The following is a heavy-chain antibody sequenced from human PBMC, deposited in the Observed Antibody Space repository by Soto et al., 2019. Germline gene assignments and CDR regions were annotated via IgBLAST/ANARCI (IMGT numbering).Heavy chain of an antibody. V-gene: IGHV3-30*18. CDR3: AKGFISGGYCANGICYHFDY. J-gene: IGHJ4*02. CDR1: GFTFSSYG. D-gene: IGHD2-8*01. Sequence: QVQLVESGGGVVQPGGSLTLSCAASGFTFSSYGMHWVRQAPGKGLEWVAVMSYDGNNKYYADSVKGRFTVSRDNSRNTQFLQMNSLRVDDTAVYYWAKGFISGGYCANGICYHFDYWGQGTPVTVSS. CDR2: MSYDGNNK.